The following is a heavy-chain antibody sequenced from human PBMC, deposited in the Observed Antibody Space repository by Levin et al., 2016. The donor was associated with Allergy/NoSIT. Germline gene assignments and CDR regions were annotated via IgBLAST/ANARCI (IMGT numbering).Heavy chain of an antibody. CDR2: IYYSGST. CDR3: ATLNDYGDYPDY. D-gene: IGHD4-17*01. V-gene: IGHV4-39*01. Sequence: SETLSLTCTVSGGSISSRSYFWGWIRQPPGKGLEWIATIYYSGSTYYNPSLKSRVTISVDTSKNQFSLKLSSVTAADTAVYYCATLNDYGDYPDYWGQGTLVTVSS. J-gene: IGHJ4*02. CDR1: GGSISSRSYF.